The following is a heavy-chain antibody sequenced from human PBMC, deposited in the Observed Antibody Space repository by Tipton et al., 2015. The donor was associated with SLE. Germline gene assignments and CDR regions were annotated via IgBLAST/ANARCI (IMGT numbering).Heavy chain of an antibody. CDR2: ISYSGNT. CDR3: ASSISIFGVVKYYYGMDV. CDR1: GDSISSSGYY. Sequence: TLSLTCTVSGDSISSSGYYWGWIRQPPGKGLEWIGSISYSGNTYYSPSLKSRLTISVDTSKNQFSLKLTSVTAADTAVYYCASSISIFGVVKYYYGMDVWCQGTTVTVSS. D-gene: IGHD3-3*01. J-gene: IGHJ6*02. V-gene: IGHV4-39*01.